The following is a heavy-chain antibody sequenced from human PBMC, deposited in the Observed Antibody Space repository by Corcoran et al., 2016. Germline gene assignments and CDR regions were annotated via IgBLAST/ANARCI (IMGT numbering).Heavy chain of an antibody. CDR2: IHSDGSST. CDR3: ARAVPGDLRGFDY. J-gene: IGHJ4*02. CDR1: GFTFSSYW. V-gene: IGHV3-74*01. Sequence: EVQLVESGGGLVQPGGSLRLSCAASGFTFSSYWMHWVRQAPGKGLVWVSRIHSDGSSTSYADSVKGRFTISRDNAKNTLYLQMNSLRAEDTAVYYCARAVPGDLRGFDYWGQGTLVTVSS. D-gene: IGHD7-27*01.